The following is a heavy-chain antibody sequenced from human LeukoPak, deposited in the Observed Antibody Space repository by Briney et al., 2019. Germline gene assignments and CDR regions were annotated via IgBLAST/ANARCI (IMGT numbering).Heavy chain of an antibody. V-gene: IGHV1-18*01. J-gene: IGHJ4*02. D-gene: IGHD4-17*01. CDR3: AREAFHGDYDY. CDR1: GYTFTSYG. CDR2: ISAYNGNT. Sequence: ASVKVSCKASGYTFTSYGISWVRQAPGQGLEWMGWISAYNGNTNYAQKLQGWVTMTRDTSISTAYMELSRLRSDDTAVYYCAREAFHGDYDYWGQGTLVTVSS.